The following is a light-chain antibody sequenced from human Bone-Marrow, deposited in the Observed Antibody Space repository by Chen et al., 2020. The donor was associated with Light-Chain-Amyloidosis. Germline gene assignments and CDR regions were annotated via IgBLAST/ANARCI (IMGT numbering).Light chain of an antibody. J-gene: IGLJ3*02. V-gene: IGLV3-21*02. CDR3: QVWDRSSDRPG. Sequence: SYVLTQPSSVSVAPGQTATIACGGNNIGSTSVHWYQQTPGQAPLLVVYDDSDRPSGIPERVCGSNSGNTAPMTISRVEAGYVADYYCQVWDRSSDRPGFGGGTHLTVL. CDR2: DDS. CDR1: NIGSTS.